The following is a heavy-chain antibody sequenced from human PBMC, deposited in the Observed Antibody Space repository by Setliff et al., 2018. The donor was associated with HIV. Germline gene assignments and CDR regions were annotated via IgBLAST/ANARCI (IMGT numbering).Heavy chain of an antibody. CDR2: IEYGGST. V-gene: IGHV4-34*01. Sequence: SETLSLTCAVYGGSFSGWYWTWIRLIPGKGLQWIGEIEYGGSTTYNPSLESRLTISVDTSKNQFSLKLSSVTAADTAVYYCARDRLWFGEDYYYYGMDVWGQGTTVTVSS. J-gene: IGHJ6*02. CDR3: ARDRLWFGEDYYYYGMDV. CDR1: GGSFSGWY. D-gene: IGHD3-10*01.